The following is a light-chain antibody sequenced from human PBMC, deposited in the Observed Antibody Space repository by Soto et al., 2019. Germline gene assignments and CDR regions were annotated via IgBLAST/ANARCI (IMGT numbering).Light chain of an antibody. V-gene: IGKV3-20*01. J-gene: IGKJ2*01. CDR2: GAS. CDR1: QSVSSSY. Sequence: EIVLTQSPGTLSLSPGERATLSCRASQSVSSSYLAWYQQKPGQAPRLLIYGASSRATGSPDRLSGSGYGTDFSLTISRLEPADFAVYYCQQYGSPPYTLGQGTKLEIK. CDR3: QQYGSPPYT.